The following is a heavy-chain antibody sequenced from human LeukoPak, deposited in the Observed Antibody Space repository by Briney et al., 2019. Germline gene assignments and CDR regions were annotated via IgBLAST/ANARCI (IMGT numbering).Heavy chain of an antibody. CDR3: ATAMLIDYYGMDV. D-gene: IGHD2-8*01. Sequence: GESLKISCKGSGYSFTSYWIGWVRQMPGKGLEWMGIIYPGDSDTRYSPSFQGQVTISADKSISTAYLQWSSLKASDTAMYYCATAMLIDYYGMDVWGHGTTVTVSS. J-gene: IGHJ6*02. V-gene: IGHV5-51*01. CDR1: GYSFTSYW. CDR2: IYPGDSDT.